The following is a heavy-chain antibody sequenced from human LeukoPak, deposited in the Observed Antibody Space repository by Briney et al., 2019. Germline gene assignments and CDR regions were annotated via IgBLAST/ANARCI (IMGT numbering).Heavy chain of an antibody. CDR1: GFIFSNYA. V-gene: IGHV3-23*01. Sequence: PGGSLRLSCAASGFIFSNYAMSWVRQAPGKGLEWVSAIGGRDGGTYYADSVKGRCTVSRDDPKNTLYLQMNTLRVEDTAVYYCAKWGDYDILTGYYDSGYWGHGTLVTVSS. D-gene: IGHD3-9*01. CDR3: AKWGDYDILTGYYDSGY. CDR2: IGGRDGGT. J-gene: IGHJ4*01.